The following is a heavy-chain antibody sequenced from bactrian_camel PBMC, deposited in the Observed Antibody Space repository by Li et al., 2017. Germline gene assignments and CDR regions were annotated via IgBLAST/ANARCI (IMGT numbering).Heavy chain of an antibody. V-gene: IGHV3S53*01. CDR2: IDSVGRT. Sequence: HVQLVESGGGSVQAGGSLSLSCAASDRFNCMGWFRQASRKDPEGVATIDSVGRTTYGDSVKGRFTITHDDAENTLYLQMNNLKPEDTAMYYCAADKTPREVRNGRCWGNYRGQGTQVTVS. J-gene: IGHJ4*01. CDR3: AADKTPREVRNGRCWGNY. CDR1: DRFNC. D-gene: IGHD1*01.